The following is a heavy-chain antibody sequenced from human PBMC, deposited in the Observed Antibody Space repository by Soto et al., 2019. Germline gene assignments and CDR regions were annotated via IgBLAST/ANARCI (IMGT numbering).Heavy chain of an antibody. J-gene: IGHJ6*02. V-gene: IGHV4-4*07. CDR3: ARVTTSGRDYYYCGMDV. CDR2: IYTSEST. D-gene: IGHD3-10*01. Sequence: PSETLSSTCSVSDRSISSYYWSWIRQPAGKGLEGIGRIYTSESTNYNPTLNSRVTKSEDTSKNQFSLKLSSVTAADTAVYYCARVTTSGRDYYYCGMDVWGQGTTVTVSS. CDR1: DRSISSYY.